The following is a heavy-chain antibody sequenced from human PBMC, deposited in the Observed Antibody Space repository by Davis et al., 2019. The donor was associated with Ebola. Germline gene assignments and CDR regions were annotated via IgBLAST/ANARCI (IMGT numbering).Heavy chain of an antibody. CDR1: GFTFNNAW. CDR3: ARSGLSFGVVKYHYGMDV. D-gene: IGHD3-3*01. CDR2: ISGSGGST. Sequence: GGSLRLSCAASGFTFNNAWMNWVRQAPGKGLEWVSAISGSGGSTYYADSVKGRFTVSRDNSKKTMYLQMNSLRAEDTAVYYCARSGLSFGVVKYHYGMDVWGKGTTVTVSS. J-gene: IGHJ6*04. V-gene: IGHV3-23*01.